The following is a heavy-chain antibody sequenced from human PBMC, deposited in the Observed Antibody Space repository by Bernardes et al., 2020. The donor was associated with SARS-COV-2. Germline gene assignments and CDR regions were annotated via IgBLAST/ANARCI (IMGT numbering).Heavy chain of an antibody. D-gene: IGHD3-10*01. CDR3: ARDYLDTYGFSH. V-gene: IGHV3-48*01. Sequence: GGSLRLSCAASGFTFSTYSMNWVRQAPGKGLEWLSYISSTSSTVYYADSVKGRFTISRDNAKNSLYLQMNSLRAEDTAVYYCARDYLDTYGFSHWGQVTLVTVSS. CDR1: GFTFSTYS. J-gene: IGHJ1*01. CDR2: ISSTSSTV.